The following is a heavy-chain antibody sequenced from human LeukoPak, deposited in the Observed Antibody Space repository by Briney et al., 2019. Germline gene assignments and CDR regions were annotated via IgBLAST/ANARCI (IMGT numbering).Heavy chain of an antibody. CDR1: GFTLTSYN. J-gene: IGHJ4*02. CDR3: ARSKYSSGWYYFDY. CDR2: ISGSSTST. D-gene: IGHD6-19*01. V-gene: IGHV3-48*02. Sequence: GGSLRLSCAVSGFTLTSYNMYWVRQAPGKGLEWVSYISGSSTSTYYADSVKGRFTISRDSAKNSLYLRLNSLRDEDTAVYYCARSKYSSGWYYFDYWGQGTLVTVSS.